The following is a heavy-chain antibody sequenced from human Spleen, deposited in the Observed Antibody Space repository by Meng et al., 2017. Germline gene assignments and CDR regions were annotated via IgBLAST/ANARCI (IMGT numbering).Heavy chain of an antibody. Sequence: ASVKVSCKASGYTFLGQWLYWVRQAPGQGLEWIGLINPRDGSTNYAHKFLGRVTVNRNTSTSTVYMKMSSLTYDDTAIYYCKGLEGGWGQGTLVTVSS. CDR2: INPRDGST. CDR1: GYTFLGQW. J-gene: IGHJ4*02. CDR3: KGLEGG. V-gene: IGHV1-2*07. D-gene: IGHD3/OR15-3a*01.